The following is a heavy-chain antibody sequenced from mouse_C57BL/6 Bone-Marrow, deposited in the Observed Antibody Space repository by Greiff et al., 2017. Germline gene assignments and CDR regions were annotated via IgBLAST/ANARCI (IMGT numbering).Heavy chain of an antibody. V-gene: IGHV14-4*01. Sequence: EVQLQQSGAELVRPGASVKLSCTASGFNIKDDSMHWVKQRPEQGLEWIGWIDPENGDTEYASKFQGKATITADTSTNTAYLQLSSLTSEDTAVYYCTLANGDDYWGQGTTLTVSS. CDR2: IDPENGDT. J-gene: IGHJ2*01. CDR1: GFNIKDDS. D-gene: IGHD4-1*01. CDR3: TLANGDDY.